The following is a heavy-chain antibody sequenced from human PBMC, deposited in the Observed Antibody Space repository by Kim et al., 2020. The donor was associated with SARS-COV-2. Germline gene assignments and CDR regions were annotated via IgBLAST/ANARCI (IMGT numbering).Heavy chain of an antibody. CDR1: GFTFNDYG. V-gene: IGHV3-20*01. Sequence: GGSLRLSCAVSGFTFNDYGMSWVRQAPGKGLEWVSGIKRNGDGTGYADSVKGRFTISRDNAKNSLYLQMNSLRAEDTALYHCARGRMGGRIDFWGQGILVTVSS. D-gene: IGHD2-15*01. CDR3: ARGRMGGRIDF. J-gene: IGHJ4*02. CDR2: IKRNGDGT.